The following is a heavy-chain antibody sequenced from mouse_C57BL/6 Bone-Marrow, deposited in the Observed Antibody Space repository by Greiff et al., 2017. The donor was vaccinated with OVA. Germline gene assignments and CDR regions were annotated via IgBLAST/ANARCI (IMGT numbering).Heavy chain of an antibody. CDR2: IDPETGGT. J-gene: IGHJ4*01. D-gene: IGHD2-5*01. CDR1: GYTFTDYE. Sequence: VQLQQSGAELVRPGASVTLSCKASGYTFTDYEMHWVKQTPVHGLEWIGAIDPETGGTACNQKFKGKAILTADKSSSTAYMELRSLTSEDSAVDYCTRGYSNYYAMDDWGQGTSVTVSS. CDR3: TRGYSNYYAMDD. V-gene: IGHV1-15*01.